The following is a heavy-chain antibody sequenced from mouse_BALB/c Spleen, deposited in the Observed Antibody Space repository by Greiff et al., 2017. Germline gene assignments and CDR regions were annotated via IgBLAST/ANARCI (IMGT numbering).Heavy chain of an antibody. Sequence: DVMLVESGGGLVQPGESLKLSCESNEYEFPSHDMSWVRKTPEKRLELVAAINSDGGSTYYPDTMERRFIISRDNTKKTLYLQMSSLRSEDTALYYCAREGGYPNYYAMDYWGQGTSVTVSS. D-gene: IGHD2-14*01. CDR3: AREGGYPNYYAMDY. V-gene: IGHV5-2*01. CDR2: INSDGGST. CDR1: EYEFPSHD. J-gene: IGHJ4*01.